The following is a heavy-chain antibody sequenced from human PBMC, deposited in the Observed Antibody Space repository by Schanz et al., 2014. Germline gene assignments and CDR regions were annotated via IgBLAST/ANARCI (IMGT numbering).Heavy chain of an antibody. CDR2: VNPSVRGT. D-gene: IGHD5-12*01. Sequence: QVHLVQSGAEVHKPGASVKVSCKASGYTLSAYSLHWVRQAPGQGLEWMGIVNPSVRGTHFAREFQCRVTMTTDTSTSTSYMELTSLRFDDTAVYYCARDFSAYVGNYVDYWGQGTLVAVSS. J-gene: IGHJ4*02. CDR3: ARDFSAYVGNYVDY. V-gene: IGHV1-46*01. CDR1: GYTLSAYS.